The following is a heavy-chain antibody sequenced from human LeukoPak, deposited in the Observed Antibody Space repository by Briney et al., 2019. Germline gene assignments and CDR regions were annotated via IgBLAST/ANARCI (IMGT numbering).Heavy chain of an antibody. CDR2: ISSSSSYI. CDR3: ARDQRYSYGYETENWFDP. CDR1: GFTFSSYS. V-gene: IGHV3-21*01. Sequence: PGGSLRLSCAASGFTFSSYSMNWVRQAPGKGLEWVSSISSSSSYIYYADSVKGRFTISRDNAKNSLYLQMNSLRAEDTAVYYCARDQRYSYGYETENWFDPWGQGTLVTVSS. D-gene: IGHD5-18*01. J-gene: IGHJ5*02.